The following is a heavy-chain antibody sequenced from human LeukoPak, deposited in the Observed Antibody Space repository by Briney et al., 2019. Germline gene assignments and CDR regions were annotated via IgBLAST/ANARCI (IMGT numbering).Heavy chain of an antibody. V-gene: IGHV3-30*18. Sequence: GRSLRLSCAASGFTFSSYGMHWVRQAPGKGLEWAAVISYDGSNKYYADSVKGRFTISRDNSKNTLYLQMNSLRAEDTAVYYCAKDHGIAAAGNEGDAFDIWGQGTMVTVSS. CDR2: ISYDGSNK. J-gene: IGHJ3*02. CDR1: GFTFSSYG. CDR3: AKDHGIAAAGNEGDAFDI. D-gene: IGHD6-13*01.